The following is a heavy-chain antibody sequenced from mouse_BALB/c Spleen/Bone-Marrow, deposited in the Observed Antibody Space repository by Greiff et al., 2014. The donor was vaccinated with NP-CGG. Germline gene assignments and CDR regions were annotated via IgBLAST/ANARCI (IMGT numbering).Heavy chain of an antibody. CDR3: ARWDYAMDY. Sequence: VQLQQSGAELVSPGTSVKVSCKASGYAFTNYLIEWVKQRPGQGLEWIGVINPGSGGTNYNEKFKGKATLTADKSSSTAYMQLSSLTSDDSAVYFCARWDYAMDYWGQGTSVTVSS. CDR1: GYAFTNYL. V-gene: IGHV1-54*01. CDR2: INPGSGGT. J-gene: IGHJ4*01.